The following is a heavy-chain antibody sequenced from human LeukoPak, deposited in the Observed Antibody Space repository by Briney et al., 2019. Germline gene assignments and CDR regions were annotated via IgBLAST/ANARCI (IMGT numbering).Heavy chain of an antibody. CDR3: ASLDTAMVTTPYFDH. V-gene: IGHV4-34*01. J-gene: IGHJ4*02. Sequence: PSETLSLTCAVYGGSFSGYYWSWIRQPPGKGLEWVGEINHSGSTNYNPSLKSRVTISVDTSKNQFSLKLCSVTAADTAVYYCASLDTAMVTTPYFDHWGQGTLVTVSS. D-gene: IGHD5-18*01. CDR1: GGSFSGYY. CDR2: INHSGST.